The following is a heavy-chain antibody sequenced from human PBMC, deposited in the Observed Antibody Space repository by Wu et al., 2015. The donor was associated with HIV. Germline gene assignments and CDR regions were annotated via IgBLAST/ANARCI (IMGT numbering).Heavy chain of an antibody. CDR3: AIDPYYDILTGYRSGGDY. CDR2: ISAYNGNT. CDR1: GYTFTSYG. V-gene: IGHV1-18*01. D-gene: IGHD3-9*01. J-gene: IGHJ4*02. Sequence: QVQLVQSGAEVKKPGASVKVSCKASGYTFTSYGISWVRQAPGQGLEWMGWISAYNGNTNYAQKLQGRVTMTTDTSTSTAYMELRSLRSDDTAVYYCAIDPYYDILTGYRSGGDYWGQGTLVTVSS.